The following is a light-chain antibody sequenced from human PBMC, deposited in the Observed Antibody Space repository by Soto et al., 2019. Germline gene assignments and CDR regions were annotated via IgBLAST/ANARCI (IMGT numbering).Light chain of an antibody. Sequence: DIQMTQSPSTLSASVGDRVTSTCRASQSISSWLAWYQQKPGKAPKLLIYKASSLESGVPSRFSGSGSGTEFTLTISSLQPDDFATYYCQQYNSYHTFGGGTKVEIK. J-gene: IGKJ4*01. CDR2: KAS. CDR3: QQYNSYHT. CDR1: QSISSW. V-gene: IGKV1-5*03.